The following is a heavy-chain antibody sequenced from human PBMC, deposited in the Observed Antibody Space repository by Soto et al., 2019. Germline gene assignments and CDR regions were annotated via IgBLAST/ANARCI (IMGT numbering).Heavy chain of an antibody. CDR2: INPKSGGT. V-gene: IGHV1-2*02. CDR3: ARDLAKGGGSAGFDY. D-gene: IGHD1-26*01. J-gene: IGHJ4*02. CDR1: RDTFTASY. Sequence: ASVKVSCNASRDTFTASYMHWVRQAPGQGFEWMGWINPKSGGTKYPQKFQGRVTMTRDTSLSTVYMTLTRLTSDDTAVYYCARDLAKGGGSAGFDYWGQGTLVTVSS.